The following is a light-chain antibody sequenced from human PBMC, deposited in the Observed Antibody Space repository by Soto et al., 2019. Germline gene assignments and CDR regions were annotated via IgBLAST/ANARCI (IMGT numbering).Light chain of an antibody. V-gene: IGKV3-11*01. J-gene: IGKJ2*01. Sequence: EIVLTQSPATLSLSPGERATLSCRASQSVSSYLAWYQQKPGQAPRLLIYDASNRATGIPARFSGSGSGTDFTLTISSPEPEDFAVYYCQQRSNWPPTFGRGTK. CDR1: QSVSSY. CDR2: DAS. CDR3: QQRSNWPPT.